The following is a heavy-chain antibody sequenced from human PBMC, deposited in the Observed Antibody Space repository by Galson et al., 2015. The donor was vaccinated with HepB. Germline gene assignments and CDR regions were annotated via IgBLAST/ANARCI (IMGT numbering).Heavy chain of an antibody. CDR1: GFTFTSYG. CDR3: ARDSSYSSSWYDH. CDR2: VWYDGSNK. J-gene: IGHJ5*02. Sequence: SLRLSCAASGFTFTSYGMHWVRQAPGKGLEWVAVVWYDGSNKDYEDSVKGRFTISRDNSKNTLYLEMNSLRAEDTAVNYCARDSSYSSSWYDHWGQGTLVTVSS. D-gene: IGHD6-13*01. V-gene: IGHV3-33*01.